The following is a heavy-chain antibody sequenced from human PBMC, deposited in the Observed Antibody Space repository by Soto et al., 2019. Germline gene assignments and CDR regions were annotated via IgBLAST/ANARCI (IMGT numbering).Heavy chain of an antibody. CDR2: IVVGSGNT. V-gene: IGHV1-58*01. J-gene: IGHJ4*02. Sequence: EASVKVSCKASGFTFTSSAVQWVRQARGQRLEWIGWIVVGSGNTNYAQKFQERVTITRDMSTSTAYMELSSLRSEDTAVYYCAAHPNDYVWGSYRYKRFLFDYWGQGTLVTVSS. D-gene: IGHD3-16*02. CDR3: AAHPNDYVWGSYRYKRFLFDY. CDR1: GFTFTSSA.